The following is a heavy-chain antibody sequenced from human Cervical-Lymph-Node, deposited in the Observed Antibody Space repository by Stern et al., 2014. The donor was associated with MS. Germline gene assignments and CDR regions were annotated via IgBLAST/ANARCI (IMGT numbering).Heavy chain of an antibody. V-gene: IGHV4-31*03. D-gene: IGHD4-17*01. CDR3: ARSKYGDYYNLDS. CDR1: GGSISSDNYY. J-gene: IGHJ4*02. Sequence: QLQLQESGPGLVQPSQTLSLTCTVSGGSISSDNYYWSWIRQHPGKGLEWIGYIYYSGSTNYNPSLKSRVTISLDTSKNQFSLKLSSVTAADTAVYYCARSKYGDYYNLDSWGQGTLVTVSS. CDR2: IYYSGST.